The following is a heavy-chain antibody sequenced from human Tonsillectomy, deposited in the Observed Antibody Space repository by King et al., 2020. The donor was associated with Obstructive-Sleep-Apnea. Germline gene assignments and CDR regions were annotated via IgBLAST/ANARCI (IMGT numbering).Heavy chain of an antibody. J-gene: IGHJ4*02. V-gene: IGHV2-26*01. CDR1: GFSLSNARMG. Sequence: TLKESGPVLVKPTETLTLTCTVSGFSLSNARMGVSWIRQPPGKALEWLAHIFSNDEKSYSTSLKSRLTISKDTSKSQVVLTMTNMDPVDTATYYCARILPPHRIIVVVTAHHPGYFDYWGQGTLVTVSS. D-gene: IGHD2-21*02. CDR2: IFSNDEK. CDR3: ARILPPHRIIVVVTAHHPGYFDY.